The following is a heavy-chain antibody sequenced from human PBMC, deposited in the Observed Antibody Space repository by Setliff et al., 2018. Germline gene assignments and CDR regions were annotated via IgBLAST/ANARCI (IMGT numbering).Heavy chain of an antibody. CDR1: GGSISSGSYY. V-gene: IGHV4-61*09. D-gene: IGHD4-17*01. Sequence: PSETLSLTCTVSGGSISSGSYYWSWIRQPAGKGLEWIGHIYIGGSANYNPSLKSRVTMSIDTSKNQFSLKLNSVTAADMAVYYCARVNGAGFDPWGQGTLVTVSS. CDR2: IYIGGSA. J-gene: IGHJ5*02. CDR3: ARVNGAGFDP.